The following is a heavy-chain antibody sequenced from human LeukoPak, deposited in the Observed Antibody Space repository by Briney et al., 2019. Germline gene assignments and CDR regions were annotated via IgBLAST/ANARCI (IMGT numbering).Heavy chain of an antibody. Sequence: GGSLRLSCAASEFSVGSNYMTWVRQAPGKGLEWVSLIYSGGSTYYADSVKGRFTISRDNSKNTLYLQMNSLRAEDTAVYYCARETDGGNWNYFDYWGQGTLVTVSS. CDR1: EFSVGSNY. J-gene: IGHJ4*02. CDR3: ARETDGGNWNYFDY. CDR2: IYSGGST. D-gene: IGHD4-23*01. V-gene: IGHV3-66*01.